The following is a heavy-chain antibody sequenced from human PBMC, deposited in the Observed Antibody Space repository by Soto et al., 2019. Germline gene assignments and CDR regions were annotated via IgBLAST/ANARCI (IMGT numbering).Heavy chain of an antibody. CDR1: GYTFTSYY. V-gene: IGHV1-46*01. J-gene: IGHJ3*02. CDR3: ARMRQGDDSSGYYLFHDAFDI. CDR2: INPSGGST. Sequence: QVQLVQSGAEVKKPGASVKVSCKASGYTFTSYYMHWVRQAPGQGLAWMGIINPSGGSTSYAQKFQGRVTMTRDTSTSTVYMELSSLRSEDTAVYYCARMRQGDDSSGYYLFHDAFDIWGQGTMVTVSS. D-gene: IGHD3-22*01.